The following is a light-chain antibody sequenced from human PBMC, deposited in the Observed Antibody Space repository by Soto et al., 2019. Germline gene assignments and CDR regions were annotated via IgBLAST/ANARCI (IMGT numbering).Light chain of an antibody. CDR3: QQTYTAPRT. CDR2: ATS. Sequence: DIQLNPSPSFLSAPVGDRVTITCRASQDIANYLALYQQKPGKAPKFLIYATSTFQSGLPSRFSGSGSGTDFTLTVSSLQPQDFATYYCQQTYTAPRTFGQGTNVENK. J-gene: IGKJ1*01. V-gene: IGKV1-39*01. CDR1: QDIANY.